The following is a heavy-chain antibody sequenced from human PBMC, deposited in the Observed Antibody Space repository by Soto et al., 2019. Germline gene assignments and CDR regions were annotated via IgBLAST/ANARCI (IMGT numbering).Heavy chain of an antibody. Sequence: SETLSLTCTVSGGSISIYYWIWIRQPPGKGLEWIGYIYYSGSTNYNPSLKSRVTISVDTSKNQFSLKLSSVTAADTAVYYCASQAGNYYDSSGWGAFDIWGQGTMVTVSS. CDR3: ASQAGNYYDSSGWGAFDI. CDR1: GGSISIYY. J-gene: IGHJ3*02. D-gene: IGHD3-22*01. CDR2: IYYSGST. V-gene: IGHV4-59*01.